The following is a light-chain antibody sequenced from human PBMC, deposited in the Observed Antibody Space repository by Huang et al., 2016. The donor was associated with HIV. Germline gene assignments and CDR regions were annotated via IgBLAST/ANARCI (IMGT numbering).Light chain of an antibody. V-gene: IGKV1-27*01. CDR2: AAS. CDR3: QKYNSAPPT. CDR1: QVIRND. Sequence: DIQMTQSPSSPSASVGDRVTITCRASQVIRNDLAWYQQNPGKLPKLLIYAASTLQSGVPSRFRGSGSETYFTLTISSLQPEDVATYYCQKYNSAPPTFGGGTKVEIK. J-gene: IGKJ4*01.